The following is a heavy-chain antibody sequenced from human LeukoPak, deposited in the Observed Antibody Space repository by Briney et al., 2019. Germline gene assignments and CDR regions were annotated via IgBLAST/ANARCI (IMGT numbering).Heavy chain of an antibody. CDR3: ARLGYSSGWCDY. V-gene: IGHV1-18*04. D-gene: IGHD6-19*01. CDR2: ISAYNGNT. J-gene: IGHJ4*02. Sequence: ASVKVSCKASGYTFTGYYMHWVRQAPGQGLEWMGWISAYNGNTNYAQKLQGRVTMTTDTSTSTAYMELRSLRSDDTAVYYCARLGYSSGWCDYWGQGTPVTVSS. CDR1: GYTFTGYY.